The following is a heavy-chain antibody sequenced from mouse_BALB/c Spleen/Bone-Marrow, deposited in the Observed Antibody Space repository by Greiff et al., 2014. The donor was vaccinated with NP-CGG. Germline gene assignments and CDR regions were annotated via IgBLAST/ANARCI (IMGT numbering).Heavy chain of an antibody. J-gene: IGHJ4*01. Sequence: VKLVESGPGLVQPSQSLSITCTVSGFSLTTYGVHWVRQSPGKGLEWLGAIWSGGNTDYNAAFISRLSISKDNSKSQVFFVMNSLQAYDTAIYYCARKLRFYAMDYWGQGTSVTVSS. D-gene: IGHD1-1*01. V-gene: IGHV2-2*01. CDR2: IWSGGNT. CDR3: ARKLRFYAMDY. CDR1: GFSLTTYG.